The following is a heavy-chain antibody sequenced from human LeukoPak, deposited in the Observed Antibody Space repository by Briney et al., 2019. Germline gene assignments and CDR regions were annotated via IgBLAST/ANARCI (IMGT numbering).Heavy chain of an antibody. CDR3: ASIYYDSSGYYPYYYYYYMDV. D-gene: IGHD3-22*01. J-gene: IGHJ6*03. Sequence: SVKVSCKASGGTFNSYAISWVRQAPGQGLEWMGGIIPIFGTANYAQKFQGRVTITTDESTSTAYMELSSLRSEDTAVYYCASIYYDSSGYYPYYYYYYMDVWGKGTTVTVSS. CDR2: IIPIFGTA. CDR1: GGTFNSYA. V-gene: IGHV1-69*05.